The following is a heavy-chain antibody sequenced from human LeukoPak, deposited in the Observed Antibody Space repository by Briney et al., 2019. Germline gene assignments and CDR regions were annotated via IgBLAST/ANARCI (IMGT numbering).Heavy chain of an antibody. D-gene: IGHD6-13*01. V-gene: IGHV1-24*01. CDR2: FDPEDGET. Sequence: ASVKVSCKVSGYTLTELSMHWVRQAPGKGLEWMGGFDPEDGETIYAQKFQGRVTMTRNTSISTAYMELSSLRSEDTAVYYRARPHSSSWYYYYGMDVWGQGTTVTVSS. CDR1: GYTLTELS. J-gene: IGHJ6*02. CDR3: ARPHSSSWYYYYGMDV.